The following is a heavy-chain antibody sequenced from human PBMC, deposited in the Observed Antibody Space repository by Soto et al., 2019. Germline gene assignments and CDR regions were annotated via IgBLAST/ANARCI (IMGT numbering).Heavy chain of an antibody. J-gene: IGHJ5*02. CDR1: GGTFSTYT. CDR3: ARDQAWFDP. CDR2: IIPIIGII. Sequence: GASVKVSCKASGGTFSTYTITWVRQAPGQGLEWMGRIIPIIGIINYAQKFQGRVTISADKFTGTAYMELTGLRSDDTAVYYCARDQAWFDPWGQGTLVTVSS. V-gene: IGHV1-69*04.